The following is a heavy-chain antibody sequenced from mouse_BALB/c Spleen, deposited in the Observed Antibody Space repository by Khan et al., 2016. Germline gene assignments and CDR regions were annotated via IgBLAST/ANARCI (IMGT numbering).Heavy chain of an antibody. V-gene: IGHV3-6*02. D-gene: IGHD1-2*01. Sequence: VQLQQSGPGLVKPSQSLSLTCSVTGYSITSGYYWNWIRQFPGNNLEWMGYISYDGSNNYNPSLKNRISIARDTSKNQFFLKLNSVTTEDTATXYCATLRRVYAMDYWGQGTSVTVSS. CDR2: ISYDGSN. J-gene: IGHJ4*01. CDR1: GYSITSGYY. CDR3: ATLRRVYAMDY.